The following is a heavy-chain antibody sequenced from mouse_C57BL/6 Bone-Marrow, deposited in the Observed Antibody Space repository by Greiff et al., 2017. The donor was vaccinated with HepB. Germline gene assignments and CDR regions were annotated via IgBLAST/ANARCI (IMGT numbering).Heavy chain of an antibody. J-gene: IGHJ1*03. CDR1: GFTFSDYG. V-gene: IGHV5-17*01. D-gene: IGHD2-4*01. CDR2: ISSGSSTI. Sequence: EVKLVESGGGLVKPGGSLKLSCAASGFTFSDYGMHWVRQAPEKGLEWVAYISSGSSTIYYADTVKGRFTISRDNAKNTLFLQMTSLRSEDTAMYYCARSRVYDYDWYFDVWGTGTTVTVSS. CDR3: ARSRVYDYDWYFDV.